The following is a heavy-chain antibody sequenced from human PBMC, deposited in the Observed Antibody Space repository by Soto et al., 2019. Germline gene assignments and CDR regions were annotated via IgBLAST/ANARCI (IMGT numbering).Heavy chain of an antibody. D-gene: IGHD3-3*01. V-gene: IGHV4-34*01. CDR1: GGSFRGYY. Sequence: PSETLSLTCAVYGGSFRGYYWSWIRQSPGKGLEWIGELNNSGSTNYNPSLKSRVTISVDTSKNQFSLKLSSVTAADTAVYYCAREQGGYDFWSGYQYYFDYWGQGTLVTVSS. J-gene: IGHJ4*02. CDR3: AREQGGYDFWSGYQYYFDY. CDR2: LNNSGST.